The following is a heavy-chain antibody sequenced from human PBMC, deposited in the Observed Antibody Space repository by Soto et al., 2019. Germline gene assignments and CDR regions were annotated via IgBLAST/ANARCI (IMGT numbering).Heavy chain of an antibody. CDR3: ARGKSRYCSGGSCYSGIRFDP. V-gene: IGHV4-34*01. J-gene: IGHJ5*02. CDR1: GGSFSGYY. Sequence: SETLSLTCAVYGGSFSGYYWSWIRQPPGKGLEWIGEINHSGSTNYNPSLKSRVTISVDTSKNQFSLKLSSVTAADTAVYYCARGKSRYCSGGSCYSGIRFDPWGQGTLVTVSS. CDR2: INHSGST. D-gene: IGHD2-15*01.